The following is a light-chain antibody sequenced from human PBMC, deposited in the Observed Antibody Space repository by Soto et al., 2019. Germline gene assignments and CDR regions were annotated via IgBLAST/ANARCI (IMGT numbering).Light chain of an antibody. Sequence: QSVLTQPASVSGSPGQSIAISCIGTSSDVGAYDYVSWYQQHPDRAPKLMIYEVSNRPSGVSNRFSGSKSVNTATLTISGLHAEDEADYYCSSYTSSSTRVFGTGTKLTVL. CDR3: SSYTSSSTRV. CDR2: EVS. J-gene: IGLJ1*01. CDR1: SSDVGAYDY. V-gene: IGLV2-14*03.